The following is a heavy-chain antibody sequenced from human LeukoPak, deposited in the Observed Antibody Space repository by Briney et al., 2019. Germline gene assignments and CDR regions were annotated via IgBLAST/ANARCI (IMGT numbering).Heavy chain of an antibody. Sequence: PGGSLRLSCAASGFTFDDYAMHWVRQAPGKGLEWVSSISWNSGTIGYADSVKGRFTISRDNAKNSLYLQMNSLRPEDTALYYCAKDMTYGGRLDYWGQGTLVTVSS. CDR1: GFTFDDYA. CDR3: AKDMTYGGRLDY. CDR2: ISWNSGTI. J-gene: IGHJ4*02. V-gene: IGHV3-9*01. D-gene: IGHD4-23*01.